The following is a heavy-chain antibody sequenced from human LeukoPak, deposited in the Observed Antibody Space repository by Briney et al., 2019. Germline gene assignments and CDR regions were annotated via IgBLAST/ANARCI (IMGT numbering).Heavy chain of an antibody. V-gene: IGHV1-46*01. D-gene: IGHD3-22*01. Sequence: GASVKVSCKASGYTFTSYYMHWVRQAPGQGLEWMGIINPSGGSTSYAQKFQGRVTMTRDMSTSTVYMELSSLRSEDTAAYYCARDDDSSGYYYTFDYWGQGTLVTVSS. CDR3: ARDDDSSGYYYTFDY. CDR1: GYTFTSYY. J-gene: IGHJ4*02. CDR2: INPSGGST.